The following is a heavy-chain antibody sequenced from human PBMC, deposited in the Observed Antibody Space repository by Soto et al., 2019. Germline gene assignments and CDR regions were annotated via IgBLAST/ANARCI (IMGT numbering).Heavy chain of an antibody. Sequence: GGSLRLSCAASGFTFSNAWMNWVRQAPGKGLEWVGRIKSKTDGGTTDYAAPVKGRFTISREYSKNTLSLQMNSLKTEDTAVYYCTTEDIVVVVAATLPGYYYYGMDVWGQGTTVTVSS. D-gene: IGHD2-15*01. V-gene: IGHV3-15*07. CDR3: TTEDIVVVVAATLPGYYYYGMDV. CDR2: IKSKTDGGTT. J-gene: IGHJ6*02. CDR1: GFTFSNAW.